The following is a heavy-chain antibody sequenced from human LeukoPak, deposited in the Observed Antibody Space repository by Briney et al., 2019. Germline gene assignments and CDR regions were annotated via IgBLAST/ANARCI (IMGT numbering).Heavy chain of an antibody. V-gene: IGHV4-59*01. CDR2: IYYSGST. J-gene: IGHJ4*02. CDR3: ARAKSYSSSSSFDY. D-gene: IGHD6-6*01. CDR1: GGSISSYY. Sequence: SETLSLTCTVSGGSISSYYWSWIRQPPGKGLEWIGYIYYSGSTNYNPSLKSRVTISVDTSKNQFSLKLSSVTAADTAVYYCARAKSYSSSSSFDYWGQGTLVTVSS.